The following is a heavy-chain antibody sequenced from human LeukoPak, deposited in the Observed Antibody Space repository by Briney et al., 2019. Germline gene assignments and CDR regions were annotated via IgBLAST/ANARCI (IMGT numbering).Heavy chain of an antibody. CDR2: IYYSGNT. J-gene: IGHJ4*02. CDR1: GGSISSYY. CDR3: ARGCRGGYSYGSDY. Sequence: SETLSLTCTVFGGSISSYYWSWIRQPPGKGLEWIGYIYYSGNTNYNPSLKSRVTISLDTSKNQFSLKLSSVTAADTAVYYCARGCRGGYSYGSDYWGQGTLVTVSS. V-gene: IGHV4-59*01. D-gene: IGHD5-18*01.